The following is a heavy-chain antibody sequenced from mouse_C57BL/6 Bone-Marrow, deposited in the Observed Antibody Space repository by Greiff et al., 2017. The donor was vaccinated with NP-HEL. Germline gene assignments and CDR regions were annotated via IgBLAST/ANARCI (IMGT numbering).Heavy chain of an antibody. CDR3: AREGGLRRRTYAMDY. CDR1: GFTFSDYY. V-gene: IGHV5-16*01. Sequence: EVTLVESEGGLVQPGSSMKLFCTTSGFTFSDYYMAWVRQVPEKGLDWVANINYDGSSTYYLDSLKSRFIISRDNAKNILYLQMSSLKSEDTATYYCAREGGLRRRTYAMDYWGQGTSVTVSS. CDR2: INYDGSST. D-gene: IGHD2-4*01. J-gene: IGHJ4*01.